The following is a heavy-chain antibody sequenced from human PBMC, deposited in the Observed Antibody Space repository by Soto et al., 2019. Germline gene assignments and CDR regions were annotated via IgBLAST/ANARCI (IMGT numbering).Heavy chain of an antibody. J-gene: IGHJ4*02. CDR1: GGSISSYY. CDR3: ARYGNGYDPDY. V-gene: IGHV4-59*01. Sequence: SETLSLTCTVSGGSISSYYLSWIRQPPGKGLEWIGYIYYSGSTNYNPSLKSRVTISVDTSKNQFSLKLSSVTAADTAVYYCARYGNGYDPDYWGQGTLVTVSS. CDR2: IYYSGST. D-gene: IGHD5-12*01.